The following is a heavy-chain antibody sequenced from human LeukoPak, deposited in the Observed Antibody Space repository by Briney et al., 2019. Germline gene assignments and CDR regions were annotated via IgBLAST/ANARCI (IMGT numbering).Heavy chain of an antibody. D-gene: IGHD2-8*02. Sequence: PSEALSLTCTVFGDSTRGFYWTWIRQSPGKGLEWIGYIYYGDYTNYNPSLKGRVTMSMDTSENRFSVNLASVTAADTAVYYCAKMGRGVPLDGKIPWRIDTWGQGSLVTVSS. J-gene: IGHJ5*02. CDR3: AKMGRGVPLDGKIPWRIDT. CDR1: GDSTRGFY. V-gene: IGHV4-59*08. CDR2: IYYGDYT.